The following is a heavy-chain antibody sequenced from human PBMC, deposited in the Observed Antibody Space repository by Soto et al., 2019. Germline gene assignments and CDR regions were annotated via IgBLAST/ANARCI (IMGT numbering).Heavy chain of an antibody. J-gene: IGHJ4*02. CDR1: GFTFSSYA. D-gene: IGHD3-10*01. CDR2: NSGSGGST. Sequence: EVQLLESGGGLVQPGGSLRLSCAASGFTFSSYAMSWVRQAPGKGLEWVSANSGSGGSTYYADSVKGRFTISRDNSKNTLYLQMNSLRAEDTAVYYCAKLSKNYGSGSGYYWGQGTLVTVSS. CDR3: AKLSKNYGSGSGYY. V-gene: IGHV3-23*01.